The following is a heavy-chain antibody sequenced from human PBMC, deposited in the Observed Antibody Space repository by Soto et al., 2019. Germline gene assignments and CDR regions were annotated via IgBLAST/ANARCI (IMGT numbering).Heavy chain of an antibody. CDR3: ARDHGYYYYGMDV. V-gene: IGHV3-21*01. J-gene: IGHJ6*02. CDR1: GFTFSRCD. Sequence: AGGSLRLSCATSGFTFSRCDMNWVRQAPGKGLEWVSFISSSASYMYYADSVKGRFTISRDNSKKSLYLQMNSLRAEDTAVYYCARDHGYYYYGMDVWGQGTTVTVSS. CDR2: ISSSASYM.